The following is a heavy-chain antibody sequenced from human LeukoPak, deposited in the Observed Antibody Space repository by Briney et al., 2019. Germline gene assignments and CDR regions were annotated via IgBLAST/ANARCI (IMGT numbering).Heavy chain of an antibody. Sequence: GESLKISCKGSGYSFTSYWIGGVRQMPGKGLEWMGVIYPGDSDTRYSPSFQGQVTISADKSISTAYLQWSSLKASDTAMYYSARLADRSASYFFDYWGQGTLVTVSS. CDR1: GYSFTSYW. CDR2: IYPGDSDT. V-gene: IGHV5-51*01. CDR3: ARLADRSASYFFDY. J-gene: IGHJ4*02. D-gene: IGHD6-19*01.